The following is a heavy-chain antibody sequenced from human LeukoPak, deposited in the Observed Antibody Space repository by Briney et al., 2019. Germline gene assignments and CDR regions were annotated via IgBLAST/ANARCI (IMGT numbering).Heavy chain of an antibody. D-gene: IGHD7-27*01. CDR2: IWYDGSNK. J-gene: IGHJ1*01. V-gene: IGHV3-33*08. Sequence: PGGSLRLSCAASGFTFSSYAMHWVRQAPGKGLEWVAVIWYDGSNKYYADSVKGRFTISRDNSKDTLYLQMNSLTAEDTAVYYCARERSGAYPEHWGQGTLVTVSS. CDR3: ARERSGAYPEH. CDR1: GFTFSSYA.